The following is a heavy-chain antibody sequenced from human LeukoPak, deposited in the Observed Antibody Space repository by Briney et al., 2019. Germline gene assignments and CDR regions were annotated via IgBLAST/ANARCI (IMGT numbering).Heavy chain of an antibody. Sequence: GESLKISCKGSGYSFTSYWIGWVRPMPGKGLEWMGIIYPGDSDTRYSPSFQGQVTISADKSISTAYLQWSSLKASDTAMYYCARSYYYDSSGYYPLDYWGQGTLVTVSS. V-gene: IGHV5-51*01. CDR1: GYSFTSYW. J-gene: IGHJ4*02. D-gene: IGHD3-22*01. CDR3: ARSYYYDSSGYYPLDY. CDR2: IYPGDSDT.